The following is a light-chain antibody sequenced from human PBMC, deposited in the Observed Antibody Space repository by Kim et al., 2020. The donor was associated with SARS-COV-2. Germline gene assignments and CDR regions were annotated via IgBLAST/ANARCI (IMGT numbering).Light chain of an antibody. CDR2: QDT. CDR1: GLGDKF. V-gene: IGLV3-1*01. J-gene: IGLJ3*02. Sequence: SYELTQPPSVSVSPGQTASITCSGSGLGDKFAFWYQQKPGQSPVLVIYQDTRRPSGIPERFSGSNSGNTATLTISGTQAMDEADYYCQAWDSSAGVFGGG. CDR3: QAWDSSAGV.